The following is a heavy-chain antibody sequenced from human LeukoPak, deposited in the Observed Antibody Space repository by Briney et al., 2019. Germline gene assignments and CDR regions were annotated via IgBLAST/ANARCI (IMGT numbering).Heavy chain of an antibody. Sequence: GRSLRLSCAASGFTFSSYAMHWVRQAPGKGLEWVAVISYDGSNKYYADSVKGRFTISRDNSKNTLYLQMNSLRAEDTAVYYCARVRGLGYSYGYGLEDYWGQGTLVTVSS. CDR2: ISYDGSNK. D-gene: IGHD5-18*01. V-gene: IGHV3-30-3*01. J-gene: IGHJ4*02. CDR3: ARVRGLGYSYGYGLEDY. CDR1: GFTFSSYA.